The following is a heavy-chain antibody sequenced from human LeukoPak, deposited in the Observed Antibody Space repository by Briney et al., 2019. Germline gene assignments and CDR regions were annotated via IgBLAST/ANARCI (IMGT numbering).Heavy chain of an antibody. CDR1: GFTFSSYW. Sequence: EGSLRLSCAASGFTFSSYWMSWVRQAPGKGLEWVANIKQDGNEKYFVDSVKGRFSISRDNAKNSLYLQMSSLRAEDTAVYYCARAGYCRGGTCYSNYFDFWGQGTLVTVSS. V-gene: IGHV3-7*01. CDR3: ARAGYCRGGTCYSNYFDF. D-gene: IGHD2-15*01. CDR2: IKQDGNEK. J-gene: IGHJ4*02.